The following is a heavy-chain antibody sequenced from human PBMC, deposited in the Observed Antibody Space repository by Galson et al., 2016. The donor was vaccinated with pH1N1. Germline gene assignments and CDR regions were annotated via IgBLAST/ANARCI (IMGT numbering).Heavy chain of an antibody. D-gene: IGHD2-2*01. CDR3: ARRGSSTSHYYYGMDV. Sequence: SVKVSCKASGYRFSGYYIHWVRQAPGQGLEWMGRINPSSGGTEYAQKCQGRVTMTRDTPISTAYMELSRLRSDDTAVYYCARRGSSTSHYYYGMDVWGQGTTVTVSS. J-gene: IGHJ6*02. CDR1: GYRFSGYY. V-gene: IGHV1-2*06. CDR2: INPSSGGT.